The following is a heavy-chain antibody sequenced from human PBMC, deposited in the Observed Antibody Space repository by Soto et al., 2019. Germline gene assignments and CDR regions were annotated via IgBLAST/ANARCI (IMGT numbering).Heavy chain of an antibody. CDR2: ISGSSDTI. CDR1: GFPLSSYN. J-gene: IGHJ6*02. CDR3: ARDHGGSTWFVGIYYYFGVDV. D-gene: IGHD6-13*01. V-gene: IGHV3-48*02. Sequence: PGGSLRLSCAASGFPLSSYNMNWVRQAPGKGLEWVSYISGSSDTIYYADSVKGRFTISRDNAKNSLYLQMDSLRDEDTAVYYCARDHGGSTWFVGIYYYFGVDVWGQGTTVTVS.